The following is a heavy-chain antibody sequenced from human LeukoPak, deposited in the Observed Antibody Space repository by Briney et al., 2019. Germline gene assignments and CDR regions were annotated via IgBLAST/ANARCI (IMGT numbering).Heavy chain of an antibody. CDR1: GGSISSGGYY. CDR2: IYYSGST. Sequence: PSQTLSLTCTVSGGSISSGGYYWSWFRQHPGKGLEWIGYIYYSGSTYYNPSLKSRVTISVDTSKNQFSLKLSSVTAADTAVYYCARGNGVPAVISGFWFDPRGQGTLVTVSS. D-gene: IGHD2-2*01. CDR3: ARGNGVPAVISGFWFDP. J-gene: IGHJ5*02. V-gene: IGHV4-31*03.